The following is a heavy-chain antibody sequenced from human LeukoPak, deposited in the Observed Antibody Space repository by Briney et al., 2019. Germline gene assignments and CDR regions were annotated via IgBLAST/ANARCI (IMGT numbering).Heavy chain of an antibody. CDR1: GYTFTDYY. D-gene: IGHD2-8*01. CDR3: ARVRSYCTNGVCYWDLDY. Sequence: ASVKVSCGASGYTFTDYYMECVRHAPEQGLEWMGWINPNSGGTSYEQKLQGRVAMTRDTSISTAYMELSRLRSDDTAVYYCARVRSYCTNGVCYWDLDYWGQGTLVTVSS. CDR2: INPNSGGT. J-gene: IGHJ4*02. V-gene: IGHV1-2*02.